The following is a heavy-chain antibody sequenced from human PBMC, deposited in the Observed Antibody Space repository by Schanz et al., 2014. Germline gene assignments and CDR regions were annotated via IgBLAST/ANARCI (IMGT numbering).Heavy chain of an antibody. CDR2: MSYDGSIK. CDR1: GFTFSSYG. V-gene: IGHV3-30*18. J-gene: IGHJ4*02. D-gene: IGHD2-2*01. Sequence: QVQLVESGGGVVQPGRSLRLSCAAFGFTFSSYGMHWVRQAPGKGLEWVAAMSYDGSIKYYGDSVKGRFTISRDNSKNTLYLHMNTLRSEDTAVYYCAKDSTHIDIVLVPTAIDYWGQGTLVTFSS. CDR3: AKDSTHIDIVLVPTAIDY.